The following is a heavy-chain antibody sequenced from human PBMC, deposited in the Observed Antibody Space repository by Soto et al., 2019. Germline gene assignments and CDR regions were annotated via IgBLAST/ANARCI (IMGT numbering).Heavy chain of an antibody. CDR1: GYTFTSYP. Sequence: ASVKVSCKASGYTFTSYPVHWVRQAPGQRLEWMGWINTGNGYTKYSQKFQGRVSITRDTSASTTYMQLTSLRSDDTALYYCAIDRGGYCSGGSCSEAWFDPWGQGTLVTVSS. CDR3: AIDRGGYCSGGSCSEAWFDP. J-gene: IGHJ5*02. V-gene: IGHV1-3*04. D-gene: IGHD2-15*01. CDR2: INTGNGYT.